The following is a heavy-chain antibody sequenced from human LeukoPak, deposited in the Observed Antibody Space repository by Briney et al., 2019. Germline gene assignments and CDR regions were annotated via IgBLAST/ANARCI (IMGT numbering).Heavy chain of an antibody. CDR3: ARGRIGNYYYCGMDV. Sequence: ASVKVSCKASGYTFTSYDINWVRQATGQGLEWMGWMNPNSGNTGYAQKFQGRVTMTRNTSISTAYMELSSLRSEDTAVYYCARGRIGNYYYCGMDVWGQGTTVTVSS. V-gene: IGHV1-8*01. CDR1: GYTFTSYD. D-gene: IGHD1-14*01. J-gene: IGHJ6*02. CDR2: MNPNSGNT.